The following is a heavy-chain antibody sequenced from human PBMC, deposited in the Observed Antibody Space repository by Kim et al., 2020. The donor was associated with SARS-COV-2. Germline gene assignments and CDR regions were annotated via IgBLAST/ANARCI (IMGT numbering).Heavy chain of an antibody. CDR3: AREGEAPTQDYYFYYGMDV. CDR1: GTSISSYY. J-gene: IGHJ6*02. Sequence: SETLSLTCTVSGTSISSYYWSWIRQPAGKGLEWIGRMFASGNSNYNPSLRSRVTVSLDTSKNQFSLKVNSVTAADTAVYYCAREGEAPTQDYYFYYGMDVWGQGTTVTVSS. CDR2: MFASGNS. V-gene: IGHV4-4*07.